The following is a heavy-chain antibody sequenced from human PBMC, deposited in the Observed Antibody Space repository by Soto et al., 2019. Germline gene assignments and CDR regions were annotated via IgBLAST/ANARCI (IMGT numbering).Heavy chain of an antibody. J-gene: IGHJ4*02. Sequence: QVQLVQSGAEVKKPGSSVKVSCKASGGTFSSYSINWVRQAPGQGHEWMGEIIPIFGTANYAQKFQGRVTITADESTSTAYMELSSLRSEHTAVYYCARDGGRHSGGIDYWGQGTLVTVSS. CDR3: ARDGGRHSGGIDY. D-gene: IGHD1-26*01. CDR1: GGTFSSYS. V-gene: IGHV1-69*01. CDR2: IIPIFGTA.